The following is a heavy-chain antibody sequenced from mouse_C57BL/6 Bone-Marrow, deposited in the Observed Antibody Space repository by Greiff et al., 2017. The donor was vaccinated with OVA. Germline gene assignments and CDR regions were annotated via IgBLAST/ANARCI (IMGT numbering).Heavy chain of an antibody. CDR1: GYTFTSYW. D-gene: IGHD2-1*01. CDR3: ARDYYGNPYYFDY. CDR2: IYPGSGST. Sequence: QVHVKQPGAELVKPGASVKMSCKASGYTFTSYWITWVKQRPGQGLEWIGDIYPGSGSTNYNEKFKSKATLTVDTSSSTAYMQLSSLTSEDSAVYYCARDYYGNPYYFDYWGQGTTLTVSS. V-gene: IGHV1-55*01. J-gene: IGHJ2*01.